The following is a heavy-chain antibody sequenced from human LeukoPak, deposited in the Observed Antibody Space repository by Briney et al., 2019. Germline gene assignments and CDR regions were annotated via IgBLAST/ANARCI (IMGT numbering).Heavy chain of an antibody. CDR3: ARDLRGNDHFDY. CDR1: GYTFAAYG. Sequence: GASVKVSCKTSGYTFAAYGINWVRQAPGQGLEWMGRITTYNDKANYAQKFQGRVTLTTDTSTNTAFMELRSLRSDDTAIYFCARDLRGNDHFDYWGQGTLVTVSS. D-gene: IGHD1-1*01. V-gene: IGHV1-18*01. CDR2: ITTYNDKA. J-gene: IGHJ4*02.